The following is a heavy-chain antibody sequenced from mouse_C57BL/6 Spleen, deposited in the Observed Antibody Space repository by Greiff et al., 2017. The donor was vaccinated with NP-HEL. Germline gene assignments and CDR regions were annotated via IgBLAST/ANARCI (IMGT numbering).Heavy chain of an antibody. Sequence: VKLMESGPGLVAPSQSLSITCTVSGFSLTSYAISWVRQPPGKGLEWLGVIWTGGGTNYNSALKSRLSISKDNSKSQVFLKMNRLQTDDTARYYCARNYDYDLAWFAYWGQGTLVTVSA. J-gene: IGHJ3*01. V-gene: IGHV2-9-1*01. CDR3: ARNYDYDLAWFAY. CDR2: IWTGGGT. D-gene: IGHD2-4*01. CDR1: GFSLTSYA.